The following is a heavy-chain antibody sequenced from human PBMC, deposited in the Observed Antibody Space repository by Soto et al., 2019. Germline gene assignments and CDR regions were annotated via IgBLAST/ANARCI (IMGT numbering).Heavy chain of an antibody. J-gene: IGHJ3*02. CDR3: ATPILEWLLWGAFDI. CDR2: INPNSGET. V-gene: IGHV1-2*02. D-gene: IGHD3-3*01. CDR1: GYTFTGYY. Sequence: GASVKVSCKASGYTFTGYYMHWVRQAPGQGLEWMGGINPNSGETNYAQKFQGRVTMTEDTSTDTAYMELSSLRSEDTAVYYCATPILEWLLWGAFDIWGQGTMVTVSS.